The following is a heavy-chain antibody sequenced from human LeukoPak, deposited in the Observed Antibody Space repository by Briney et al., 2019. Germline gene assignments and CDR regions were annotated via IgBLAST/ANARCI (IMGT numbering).Heavy chain of an antibody. CDR1: GGSFSGYY. J-gene: IGHJ4*02. Sequence: PSETLSLTCAVYGGSFSGYYWSWLRQPPGKGLEWIGEINHSGSTNYNPSLKRRVTISVDTSKNQFSLKLSSVTAADTAVYYCARVVGSVDNYFDYWGQGTLVTVSS. D-gene: IGHD1-26*01. V-gene: IGHV4-34*01. CDR2: INHSGST. CDR3: ARVVGSVDNYFDY.